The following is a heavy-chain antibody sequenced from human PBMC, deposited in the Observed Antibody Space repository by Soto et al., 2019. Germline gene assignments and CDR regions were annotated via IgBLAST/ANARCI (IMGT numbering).Heavy chain of an antibody. Sequence: EVQLVESGGGLVQPGGSLRLSCAASGFTFSYYWMHWVRQAPGKGLVWVSRIASDGSSTSYADSVKGRFTISRGNAKSTLYLQMSSLRAEDTAVYYGARAVGAARPDYWGRGTLVAVSS. CDR3: ARAVGAARPDY. J-gene: IGHJ4*02. CDR2: IASDGSST. V-gene: IGHV3-74*01. D-gene: IGHD6-6*01. CDR1: GFTFSYYW.